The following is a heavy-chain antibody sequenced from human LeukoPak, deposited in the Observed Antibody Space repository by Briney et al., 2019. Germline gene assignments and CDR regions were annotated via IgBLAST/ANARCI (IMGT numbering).Heavy chain of an antibody. CDR1: GGSISSGVYY. J-gene: IGHJ3*02. Sequence: SQTLSLTCTVSGGSISSGVYYWSWIRQHPGKGLEWIGYIYYSGSTYYNPSLKSRVTISVDTSKNQFSLKLSSVTAADTAVYYCARVERIRGGNYHAFDIWGQGTMVTVSS. CDR3: ARVERIRGGNYHAFDI. V-gene: IGHV4-31*03. CDR2: IYYSGST. D-gene: IGHD4-23*01.